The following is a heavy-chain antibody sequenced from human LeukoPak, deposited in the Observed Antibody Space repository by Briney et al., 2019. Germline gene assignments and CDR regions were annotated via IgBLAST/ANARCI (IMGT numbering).Heavy chain of an antibody. Sequence: GESLKISCKGSGYSFTSYWIGWVRQAPGKGLEWVSAISGSGGSTYYADSVKGRFTISRDNSKNTLYLQMNSLRAEDTAVYYCASQTYYYDSSGYYTPYLFDYWGQGTLVTVSS. CDR2: ISGSGGST. CDR3: ASQTYYYDSSGYYTPYLFDY. D-gene: IGHD3-22*01. J-gene: IGHJ4*02. CDR1: GYSFTSYW. V-gene: IGHV3-23*01.